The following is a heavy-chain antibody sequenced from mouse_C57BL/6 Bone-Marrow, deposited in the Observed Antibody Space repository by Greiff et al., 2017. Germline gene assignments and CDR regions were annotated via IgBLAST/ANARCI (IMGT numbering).Heavy chain of an antibody. D-gene: IGHD2-12*01. V-gene: IGHV1-64*01. J-gene: IGHJ2*02. CDR2: ISPNGGCT. CDR1: GYTFTSYW. Sequence: QVPLQQPGAELVKPGASVKLSCKASGYTFTSYWLHWVKQRPGQGLEWIGMISPNGGCTTYTEKLQSKATLTVAKSSSPAYLQLSSLTSEDSAVYDCARELRRGGDYIDYWGQGTSLTVSS. CDR3: ARELRRGGDYIDY.